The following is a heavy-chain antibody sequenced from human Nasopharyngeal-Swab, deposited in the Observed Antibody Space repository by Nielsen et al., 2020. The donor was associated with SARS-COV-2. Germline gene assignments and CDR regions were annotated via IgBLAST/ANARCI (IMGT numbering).Heavy chain of an antibody. CDR2: IKQDGSEK. Sequence: WIRQPPGKGLEWVANIKQDGSEKYYVDSVKGRFTISRDNAKNSRELQMNSRRAEDTDGEYGERTGRKGRRFDPWGQGTLVTVSS. CDR3: ERTGRKGRRFDP. J-gene: IGHJ5*02. V-gene: IGHV3-7*03. D-gene: IGHD1-26*01.